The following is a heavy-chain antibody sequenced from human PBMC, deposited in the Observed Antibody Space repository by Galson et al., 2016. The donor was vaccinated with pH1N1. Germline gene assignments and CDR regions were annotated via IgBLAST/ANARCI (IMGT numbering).Heavy chain of an antibody. V-gene: IGHV3-30*09. Sequence: SLRLSCAASGFDFSTQAMHWVRQAPGKGLEWVAGISYGGNTKYYTDSVRGRFAISRDNSKDTLYLHMNTLRIEDTAVYCFASEDYSDYDTYYNGLGVWGEGTTLTVSS. CDR3: ASEDYSDYDTYYNGLGV. D-gene: IGHD4-11*01. J-gene: IGHJ6*04. CDR1: GFDFSTQA. CDR2: ISYGGNTK.